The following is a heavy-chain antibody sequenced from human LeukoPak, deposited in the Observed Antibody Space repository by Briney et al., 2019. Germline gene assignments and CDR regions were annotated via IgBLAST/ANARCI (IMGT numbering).Heavy chain of an antibody. CDR1: GGSISSYY. CDR2: IHYSGST. CDR3: ASSIMITFGGVIVVY. Sequence: SETLSLTCTVSGGSISSYYWSWIRQPPGKGLEWIGYIHYSGSTHYNPSLKSRVTISVDTSKNQFSLKLSSVTAADTAVYYCASSIMITFGGVIVVYWGQGTLVTVSS. D-gene: IGHD3-16*02. V-gene: IGHV4-59*12. J-gene: IGHJ4*02.